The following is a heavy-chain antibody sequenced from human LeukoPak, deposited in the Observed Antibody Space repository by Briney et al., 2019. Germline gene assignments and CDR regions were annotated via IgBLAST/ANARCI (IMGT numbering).Heavy chain of an antibody. J-gene: IGHJ4*02. CDR3: ARGEDTYFDY. CDR2: IYYSGST. CDR1: GGSISSSSYY. Sequence: SETLSLTCTVSGGSISSSSYYWGWIRQPPGKGLEWIGSIYYSGSTYYNPSLKSRVTMSVDTSKNQFSLKLSSVTAADTAVYYCARGEDTYFDYWGQGTLVTVSS. D-gene: IGHD5-18*01. V-gene: IGHV4-39*07.